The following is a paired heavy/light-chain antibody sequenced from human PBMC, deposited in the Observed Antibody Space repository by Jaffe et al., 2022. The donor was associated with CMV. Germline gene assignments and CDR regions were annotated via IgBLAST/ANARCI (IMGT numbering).Heavy chain of an antibody. Sequence: QVQLVESGGGLVTPGGSLRLSCAASGYTFSHYYMNWVRQAPGKGLEWVSYISPSGDPIYYADSVKGRFTSSRANAKNSLFLEMSSLRADDTAVYYCARVNRGGDYGDSGGMDVWGRGTMVAVSS. D-gene: IGHD4-17*01. CDR1: GYTFSHYY. V-gene: IGHV3-11*01. CDR2: ISPSGDPI. J-gene: IGHJ6*02. CDR3: ARVNRGGDYGDSGGMDV.
Light chain of an antibody. CDR2: QDK. CDR3: QAWETTTVV. CDR1: KLGDKY. J-gene: IGLJ2*01. V-gene: IGLV3-1*01. Sequence: SYELTQPPSLSVSPGQTASITCSGDKLGDKYVSWYQQKSGQSPILLLYQDKKRPSGIPERFSGSNSANTATLTIGETQILDEADYYCQAWETTTVVFGGGTKLTVL.